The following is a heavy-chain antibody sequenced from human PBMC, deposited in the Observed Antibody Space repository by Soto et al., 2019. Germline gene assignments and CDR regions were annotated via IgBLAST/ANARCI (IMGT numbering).Heavy chain of an antibody. CDR2: INSGNGNT. V-gene: IGHV1-3*04. CDR1: GYSFTIYA. Sequence: ASVKVSCKASGYSFTIYAMHWVRQAPGQRLEWMGWINSGNGNTKYSQKFQGRVTIIRDTSASTAYMELSSLRSEDTAVYYCARVSKGYVFDIWGQGTIVTVSS. CDR3: ARVSKGYVFDI. J-gene: IGHJ3*02.